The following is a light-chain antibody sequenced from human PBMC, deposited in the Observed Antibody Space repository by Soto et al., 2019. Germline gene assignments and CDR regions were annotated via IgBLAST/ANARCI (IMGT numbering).Light chain of an antibody. J-gene: IGKJ5*01. CDR1: HSVSSSS. V-gene: IGKV3-20*01. CDR2: GAS. Sequence: VLSQSPATLSLSPGERATLSCRASHSVSSSSLAWYQRKPGQPPRLLIYGASSRATGIPDRFSGSGSGTDFTLTISRLGPEDFAVYYCQQYGSSLITFGQGTRLEI. CDR3: QQYGSSLIT.